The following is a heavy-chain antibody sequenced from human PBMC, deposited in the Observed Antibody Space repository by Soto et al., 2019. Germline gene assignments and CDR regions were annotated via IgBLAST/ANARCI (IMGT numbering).Heavy chain of an antibody. Sequence: GESLKISCKGSGYSFTSYWIGWVRQMPGKGLEWMGIIYPGDSDTRYSPSFQGQVTISADKSISTAYLQWSSLKASDTAMYYCARPAERYYYYYGMDVWGQGTTVTVSS. V-gene: IGHV5-51*01. CDR3: ARPAERYYYYYGMDV. D-gene: IGHD1-1*01. CDR1: GYSFTSYW. J-gene: IGHJ6*02. CDR2: IYPGDSDT.